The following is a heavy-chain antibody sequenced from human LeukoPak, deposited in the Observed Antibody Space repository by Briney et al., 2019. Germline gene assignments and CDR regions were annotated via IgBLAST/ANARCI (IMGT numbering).Heavy chain of an antibody. Sequence: GGSLRLSCAAYGYTFSSYAMHWVRQAPGKGLEWVAVISYDGSNKYYADSVKGRFTISRDNSKNTLYVQMNSLRAEDTAVYYCARGYNILTGYFYYYYYGMDVWGQGTTVTVFS. CDR2: ISYDGSNK. D-gene: IGHD3-9*01. CDR1: GYTFSSYA. CDR3: ARGYNILTGYFYYYYYGMDV. V-gene: IGHV3-30*04. J-gene: IGHJ6*02.